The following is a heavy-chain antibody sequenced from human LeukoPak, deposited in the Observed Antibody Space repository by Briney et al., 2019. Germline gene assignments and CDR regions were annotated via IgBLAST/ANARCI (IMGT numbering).Heavy chain of an antibody. CDR2: INHSGST. D-gene: IGHD3-10*01. J-gene: IGHJ4*02. CDR3: ARGVGYYGSGSWFHY. CDR1: GGSFSGYY. V-gene: IGHV4-34*01. Sequence: SETLSLTCAVYGGSFSGYYWSWIRQPPGKGLEWIGEINHSGSTNYNPSLKSRVTISVDTSKNQFSLKLSSVTAADTAVYYCARGVGYYGSGSWFHYWGQGTLVTVSS.